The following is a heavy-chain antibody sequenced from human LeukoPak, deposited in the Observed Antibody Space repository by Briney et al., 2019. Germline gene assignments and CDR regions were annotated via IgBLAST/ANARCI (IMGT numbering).Heavy chain of an antibody. V-gene: IGHV3-30*02. J-gene: IGHJ3*02. CDR1: GFTFSSYG. CDR3: ARDPYSGSSDAFDI. Sequence: PGGSLRLSCAASGFTFSSYGMHWVRQAPGKGLEWVAFIQYDGSNKYYADSVKGRFTISRDNSKNTLYLQMNSLRAEDTAVYYCARDPYSGSSDAFDIWGQGTMVTVSS. D-gene: IGHD1-26*01. CDR2: IQYDGSNK.